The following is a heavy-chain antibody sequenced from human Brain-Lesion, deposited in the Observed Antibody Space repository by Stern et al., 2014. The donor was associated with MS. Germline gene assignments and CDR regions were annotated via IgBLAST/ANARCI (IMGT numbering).Heavy chain of an antibody. D-gene: IGHD4-17*01. CDR3: TRDRLDYGYSYFDY. V-gene: IGHV3-49*03. CDR2: IRSKVYGGAA. CDR1: GFSFGDYA. J-gene: IGHJ4*02. Sequence: EVQLEESGGGLIEPGRSLRLSCTASGFSFGDYAINWIRQAPGKGLEGVGFIRSKVYGGAAEYAASVKGRFTISRDDSKSIAYLQVNGLKTEDTAVYYCTRDRLDYGYSYFDYWGQGTLVTVSS.